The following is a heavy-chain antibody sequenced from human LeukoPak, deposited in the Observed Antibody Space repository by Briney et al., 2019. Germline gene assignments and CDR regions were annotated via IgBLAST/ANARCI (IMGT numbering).Heavy chain of an antibody. CDR3: ASNSYQLLYCY. CDR2: IIPIFGTA. CDR1: GGTFSSYA. J-gene: IGHJ4*02. Sequence: ASVKISCKASGGTFSSYAISWVRQAPGQGLEWMGGIIPIFGTANYAQKFQGRVTITADESTSTAYMELSSLRSEDTAVYYCASNSYQLLYCYWGQGTLVTVSS. V-gene: IGHV1-69*01. D-gene: IGHD2-2*02.